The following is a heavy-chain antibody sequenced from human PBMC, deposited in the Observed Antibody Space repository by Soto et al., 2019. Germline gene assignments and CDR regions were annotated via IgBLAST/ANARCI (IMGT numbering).Heavy chain of an antibody. CDR1: GYTFTDYY. Sequence: ASVKVSCKASGYTFTDYYIHWVRQAPGQGLEWVGWINPDSGGTNLAQRFQGRVTMTSDTSINTAYMELSSLRSDDTAVYYCAIRTGQLAIISEFDGDWFFEVWGRGALVTVSS. V-gene: IGHV1-2*02. CDR2: INPDSGGT. J-gene: IGHJ2*01. D-gene: IGHD2-2*01. CDR3: AIRTGQLAIISEFDGDWFFEV.